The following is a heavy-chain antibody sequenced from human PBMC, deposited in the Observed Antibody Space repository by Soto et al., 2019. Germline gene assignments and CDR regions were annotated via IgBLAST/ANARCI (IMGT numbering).Heavy chain of an antibody. D-gene: IGHD3-22*01. CDR1: GGSISSGGYY. CDR3: ANLARGYYDSSGYSFDY. V-gene: IGHV4-31*03. CDR2: IYYSGST. Sequence: SETLSLTCTVSGGSISSGGYYWSWIRQHPGKGLEWIGYIYYSGSTYYNPSLKSRVTISVDTSKNQFSLKLSSVAAADTAVYYCANLARGYYDSSGYSFDYWGQGTLVTVSS. J-gene: IGHJ4*02.